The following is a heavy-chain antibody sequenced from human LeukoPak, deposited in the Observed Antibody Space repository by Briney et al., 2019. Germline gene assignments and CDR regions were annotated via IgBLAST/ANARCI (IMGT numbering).Heavy chain of an antibody. D-gene: IGHD3-22*01. CDR2: INHSGST. CDR1: GGSFSGYY. CDR3: AREHILADYDSSGYFHPFDY. Sequence: SETLSLTCAVYGGSFSGYYWSWIRQPPGKGLEWIEEINHSGSTNYNPSLKSRVTISVDTSKNQFSLKLSSVTAADTAVYYCAREHILADYDSSGYFHPFDYWGQGTLVTVSS. J-gene: IGHJ4*02. V-gene: IGHV4-34*01.